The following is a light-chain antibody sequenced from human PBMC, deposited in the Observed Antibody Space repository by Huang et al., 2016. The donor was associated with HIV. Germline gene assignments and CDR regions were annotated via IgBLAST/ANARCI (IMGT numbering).Light chain of an antibody. CDR3: QQYNNLRYT. Sequence: EIVLTQSPGTLSLSPGERATLSCRASQSVSSYLAWYQQKPGQAPRLLIYGASSRATGIPDRFRGSGSGTDFTLTISRLEPEDFAVYYCQQYNNLRYTFGQGTKLEIK. J-gene: IGKJ2*01. CDR2: GAS. CDR1: QSVSSY. V-gene: IGKV3-20*01.